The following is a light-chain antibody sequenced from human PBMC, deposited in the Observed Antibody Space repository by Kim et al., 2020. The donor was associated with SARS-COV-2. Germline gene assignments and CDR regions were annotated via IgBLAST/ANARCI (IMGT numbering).Light chain of an antibody. CDR2: EVY. V-gene: IGLV2-8*01. J-gene: IGLJ1*01. CDR3: SSYAGSNIGV. CDR1: SSDIGNYNF. Sequence: GQSFTIPGTVTSSDIGNYNFVSWYHHHPGKVPKLIIFEVYKRPSGVPDRFSGSKSGNTASLTVSGLQPEDEGDYYCSSYAGSNIGVFGTGTKVTVL.